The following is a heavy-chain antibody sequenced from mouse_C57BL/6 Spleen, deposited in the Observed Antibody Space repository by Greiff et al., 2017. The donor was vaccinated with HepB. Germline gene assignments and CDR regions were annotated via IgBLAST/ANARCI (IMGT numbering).Heavy chain of an antibody. J-gene: IGHJ2*01. CDR3: ARSSFGDY. CDR2: INPYNGGT. CDR1: GYTFTDYY. V-gene: IGHV1-19*01. Sequence: VQLQQSGPVLVKPGASVKMSCKASGYTFTDYYMNWVKQSHGKSLEWIGVINPYNGGTSYNQKFKGKATLTVDKSSSTAYMELNRLTSEDSAVYYCARSSFGDYWGQGTTLTVSS.